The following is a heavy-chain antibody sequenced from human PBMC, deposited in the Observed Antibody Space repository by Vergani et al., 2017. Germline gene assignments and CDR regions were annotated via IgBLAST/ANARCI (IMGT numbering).Heavy chain of an antibody. CDR1: GFTFIMHA. J-gene: IGHJ3*02. Sequence: VQLVESGGGVVQRGGSLRLSCATSGFTFIMHAMSWVRQAPGKGLEWVSTLSASDRRTHYADSVKGRFTISRDISKNTLFLHMNSLRPEDTAVYYCAKVGRSEVAGTFGAFDIWGQGTMVTVSS. CDR3: AKVGRSEVAGTFGAFDI. D-gene: IGHD6-19*01. CDR2: LSASDRRT. V-gene: IGHV3-23*04.